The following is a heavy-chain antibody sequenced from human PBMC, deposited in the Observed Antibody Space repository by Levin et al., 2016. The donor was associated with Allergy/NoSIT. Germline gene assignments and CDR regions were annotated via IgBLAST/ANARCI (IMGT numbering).Heavy chain of an antibody. CDR2: ISGPGTGT. J-gene: IGHJ4*02. CDR3: ATGGLRGVIGTW. V-gene: IGHV3-23*01. CDR1: GFNFRVYD. D-gene: IGHD3-10*01. Sequence: GESLKISCAASGFNFRVYDMSWVRQAPGKGLEWVSAISGPGTGTTYAGSVQGRFTISRDNSKYTLFLQMDSLRAEDTAFYYCATGGLRGVIGTWWGQGNLVTVSS.